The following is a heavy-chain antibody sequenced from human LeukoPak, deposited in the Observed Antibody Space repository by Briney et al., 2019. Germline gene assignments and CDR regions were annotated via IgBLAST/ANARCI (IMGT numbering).Heavy chain of an antibody. CDR1: GFTVSSNY. Sequence: TGGSLRLSCAASGFTVSSNYMSWVRQAPGKGLEGVSVIYSGGSTYYADSVKGRFTISRDNSKNTLYLQMNSLRAEDTAVYYCARERYDILTGYLEYGMDVWGQGTTVTVSS. CDR2: IYSGGST. J-gene: IGHJ6*02. D-gene: IGHD3-9*01. CDR3: ARERYDILTGYLEYGMDV. V-gene: IGHV3-66*01.